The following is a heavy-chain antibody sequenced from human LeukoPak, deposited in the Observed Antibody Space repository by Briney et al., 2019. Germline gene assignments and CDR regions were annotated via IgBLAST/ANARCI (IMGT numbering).Heavy chain of an antibody. CDR1: GYTFTVHY. V-gene: IGHV1-2*06. CDR2: INPTTGVA. CDR3: ARLDRNYYYLDV. D-gene: IGHD1-1*01. Sequence: ASVNVSCTTSGYTFTVHYMNWVRQAPGQGLEWMGRINPTTGVANYAQKFQGRITVTRDTSINTAYMELSSLTSDGTAVYYCARLDRNYYYLDVWGQGTTVTVSS. J-gene: IGHJ6*03.